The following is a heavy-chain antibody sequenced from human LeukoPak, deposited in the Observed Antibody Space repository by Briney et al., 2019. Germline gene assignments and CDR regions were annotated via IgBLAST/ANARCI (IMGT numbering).Heavy chain of an antibody. CDR2: IYGSGSI. J-gene: IGHJ5*02. CDR1: GGSVNNYY. V-gene: IGHV4-4*07. Sequence: SETLSLTCTVFGGSVNNYYLSWIRQPAGKGLEWIGRIYGSGSINYNPSLRSRVAMSLDTSKNQFSLKLRSVTAAGTAVYYCSRDRGRYGEVLFDPWGQGTLVTVSS. CDR3: SRDRGRYGEVLFDP. D-gene: IGHD3-10*01.